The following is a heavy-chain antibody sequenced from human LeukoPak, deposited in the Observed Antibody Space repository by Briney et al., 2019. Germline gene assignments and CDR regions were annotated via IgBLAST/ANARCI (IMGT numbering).Heavy chain of an antibody. CDR2: IIQYGSVT. V-gene: IGHV3-74*01. D-gene: IGHD3-16*01. Sequence: GGSLRLSCVTSGITFSNYYMHWVRQVPGEGLVWVSHIIQYGSVTSYADSVKGRFTISRDNAKNTVYLRLNNLRAEDTAVYYCATDDYRGLGYWGQGTLVTVSS. J-gene: IGHJ4*02. CDR1: GITFSNYY. CDR3: ATDDYRGLGY.